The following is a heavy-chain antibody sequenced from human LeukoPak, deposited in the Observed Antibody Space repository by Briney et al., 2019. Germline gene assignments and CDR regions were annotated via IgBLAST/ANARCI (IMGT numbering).Heavy chain of an antibody. D-gene: IGHD3-16*01. CDR1: GFTVSSNY. CDR2: IYSGGST. V-gene: IGHV3-53*01. Sequence: PGGSLRLSCAASGFTVSSNYMSWVRQAPGKGLEWVSVIYSGGSTYYADSVKGRFTISRDNSKSTLYLQMNSLRAEDTAVYYCAKSPYIASHIDFDYWGQGTLVTVSS. J-gene: IGHJ4*02. CDR3: AKSPYIASHIDFDY.